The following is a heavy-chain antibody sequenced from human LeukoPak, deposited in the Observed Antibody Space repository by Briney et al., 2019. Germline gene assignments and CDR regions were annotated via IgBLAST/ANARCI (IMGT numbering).Heavy chain of an antibody. D-gene: IGHD2-2*02. CDR2: IYYSGST. CDR3: ARGPRYCSSTSCYRPYYFDY. Sequence: SETLSLTCTVSGGSISSGDYYWSWIRQPPGKGLEWIGYIYYSGSTYYNPSLKSRVTISVDTSKNQFSLKLSSVTAADTAVCYCARGPRYCSSTSCYRPYYFDYWGQGTLVTVSS. V-gene: IGHV4-30-4*08. CDR1: GGSISSGDYY. J-gene: IGHJ4*02.